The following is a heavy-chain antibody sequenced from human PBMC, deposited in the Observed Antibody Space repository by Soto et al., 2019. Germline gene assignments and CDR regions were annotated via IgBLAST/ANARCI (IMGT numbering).Heavy chain of an antibody. CDR1: GFTFSSYA. Sequence: EVQLLESGGGLVQPGGSLRLSCAASGFTFSSYAMSWVRQAPGKGLEWVSAISGSGGSTYYADSVKGRFTISRDNSKNTLYLQMNSLRAEDTAVYYCAKDVEDDSSGYYYVPGDCWGQGTLVTVSS. CDR2: ISGSGGST. V-gene: IGHV3-23*01. D-gene: IGHD3-22*01. CDR3: AKDVEDDSSGYYYVPGDC. J-gene: IGHJ4*02.